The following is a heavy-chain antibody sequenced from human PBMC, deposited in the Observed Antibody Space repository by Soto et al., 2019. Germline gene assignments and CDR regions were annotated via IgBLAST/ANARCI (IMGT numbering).Heavy chain of an antibody. CDR2: IYYSGST. CDR3: ARLSSSSSTYYYYYYYMDV. D-gene: IGHD6-6*01. CDR1: GGSISSYY. V-gene: IGHV4-59*08. J-gene: IGHJ6*03. Sequence: QVQLQESGPGLVKPSETLSLTCTVSGGSISSYYWSWIRQPPGKGLEWIGYIYYSGSTNYNPSLKSRVTISVDTSKNQFSLKLSSVTAADTAVYYCARLSSSSSTYYYYYYYMDVWGKGTTVTVSS.